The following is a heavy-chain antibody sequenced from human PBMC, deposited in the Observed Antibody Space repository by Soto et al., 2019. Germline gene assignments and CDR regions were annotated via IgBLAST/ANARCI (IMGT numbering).Heavy chain of an antibody. Sequence: SVKVSCKASGGTFSSYTISWVRQAPGQGLEWMGRIIPILGIANYAQKFQGRVTITADESTSTAYMELSSLRSEDTAVYYCARDPDLGSFDYWGQGTLVTVSS. CDR2: IIPILGIA. V-gene: IGHV1-69*02. CDR1: GGTFSSYT. J-gene: IGHJ4*02. D-gene: IGHD2-15*01. CDR3: ARDPDLGSFDY.